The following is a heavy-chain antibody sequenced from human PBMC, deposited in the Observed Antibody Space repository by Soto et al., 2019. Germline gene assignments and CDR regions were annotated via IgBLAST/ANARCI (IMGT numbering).Heavy chain of an antibody. J-gene: IGHJ6*02. CDR2: INPDSGGT. Sequence: DSVKVSCKASGYTFTGYYMHWVRQAPGQGLEWMGWINPDSGGTNYAQKFQGWVTMTRDTSISTAYMELSRLRSDDTAVYYCARDFVAAGYYYYGMDVWGQGTTVTVSS. D-gene: IGHD6-13*01. V-gene: IGHV1-2*04. CDR3: ARDFVAAGYYYYGMDV. CDR1: GYTFTGYY.